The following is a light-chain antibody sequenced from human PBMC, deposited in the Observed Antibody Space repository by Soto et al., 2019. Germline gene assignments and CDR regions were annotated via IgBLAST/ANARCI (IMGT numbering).Light chain of an antibody. CDR1: QTVINNQ. CDR2: GAS. J-gene: IGKJ5*01. V-gene: IGKV3-20*01. CDR3: QHYDSLPIT. Sequence: EIVLTQSPGTLSVSPGETATLSCRASQTVINNQLAWYQQTPGQAPRLLIYGASSRATGIPDRFSGSGSGTDFTLTISRLEPEDFAVFYCQHYDSLPITFGQGTRLEIK.